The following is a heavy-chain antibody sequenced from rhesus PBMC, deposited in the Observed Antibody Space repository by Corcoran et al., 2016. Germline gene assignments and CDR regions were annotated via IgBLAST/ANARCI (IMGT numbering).Heavy chain of an antibody. J-gene: IGHJ4*01. V-gene: IGHV4-173*01. CDR1: GESISRAP. CDR3: ARRGGRGWSLDY. CDR2: VFCCDGST. D-gene: IGHD6S26*01. Sequence: QLQLQESGPGLVKPSETLYLTCPVPGESISRAPWTWTRPPPGKGLEWFGRVFCCDGSTDYNPSLKSRVTISKDTSNNQFSLTLRSVTAADSAVYYCARRGGRGWSLDYWGQGVLVTVSS.